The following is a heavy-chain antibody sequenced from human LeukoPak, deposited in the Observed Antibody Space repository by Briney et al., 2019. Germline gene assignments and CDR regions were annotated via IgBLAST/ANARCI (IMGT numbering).Heavy chain of an antibody. CDR3: AKDLDYSNHYFDY. V-gene: IGHV3-23*01. D-gene: IGHD4-11*01. Sequence: GGSLRLSCAASGFTFSSYSMNWVRQAPGKGLEWVSAISGSGGSTYYADSVKGRFTISRDNSKNTLYLQMNSLRAEDTAVYYCAKDLDYSNHYFDYWGQGTLVTVSS. CDR1: GFTFSSYS. CDR2: ISGSGGST. J-gene: IGHJ4*02.